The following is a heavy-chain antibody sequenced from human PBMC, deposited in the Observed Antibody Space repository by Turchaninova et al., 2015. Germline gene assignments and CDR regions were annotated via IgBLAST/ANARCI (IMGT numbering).Heavy chain of an antibody. Sequence: QVTLKESGPALVKPTQTLTLTCTFSGFSLSPIEMRVSWIRQPAGKALDWLASIYWDEDKFYSTSLKTRLPISKDTSKTQVVLTMTNMDPVDTATYYCARTQRGGLDYWGQGTLVTVSS. CDR3: ARTQRGGLDY. D-gene: IGHD3-10*01. CDR2: IYWDEDK. V-gene: IGHV2-70*04. CDR1: GFSLSPIEMR. J-gene: IGHJ4*02.